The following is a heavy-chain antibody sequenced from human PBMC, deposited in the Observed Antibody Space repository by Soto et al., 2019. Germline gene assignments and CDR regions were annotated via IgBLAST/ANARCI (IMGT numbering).Heavy chain of an antibody. V-gene: IGHV4-39*02. Sequence: SETLSLTCSISGFSIASSPFYWGWIRLPPGKGLEWIGTAYYSGSAYYNPSLRSRVTISIDKSKNDFSLKLTSVTAADTAVYYCARRLHGGAKGAFDIWAQGTLVTVSS. D-gene: IGHD2-15*01. J-gene: IGHJ1*01. CDR2: AYYSGSA. CDR1: GFSIASSPFY. CDR3: ARRLHGGAKGAFDI.